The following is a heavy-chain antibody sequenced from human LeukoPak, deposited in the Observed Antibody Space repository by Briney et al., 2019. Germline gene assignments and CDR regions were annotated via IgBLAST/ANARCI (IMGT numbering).Heavy chain of an antibody. V-gene: IGHV3-23*01. Sequence: GGSLRLSCAASGLTFSSYAMMWLRQAAGKGLEWVSAIIGNGGWALYADSVKGRFTISGDNTKNTLYLQMSSLRAEDTAVYYCAKDPNGDYIGAFDFWGQGTMVTVSS. CDR3: AKDPNGDYIGAFDF. CDR2: IIGNGGWA. D-gene: IGHD4-17*01. CDR1: GLTFSSYA. J-gene: IGHJ3*01.